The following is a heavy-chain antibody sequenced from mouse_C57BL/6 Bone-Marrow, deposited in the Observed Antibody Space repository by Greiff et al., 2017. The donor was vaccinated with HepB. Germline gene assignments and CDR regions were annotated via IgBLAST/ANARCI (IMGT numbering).Heavy chain of an antibody. D-gene: IGHD1-1*01. Sequence: EVQLQQSGTVLARPGASVKMSCKTSGYTFTSYWMHWVKQRPGQGLEWIGAIYPGNSDTSYNQKFKGKAKLTAVTSASTAYMELSSLTNEDSAVYYCTRGRVTTTVVDFDYWGQGTTLTVSS. J-gene: IGHJ2*01. CDR2: IYPGNSDT. V-gene: IGHV1-5*01. CDR1: GYTFTSYW. CDR3: TRGRVTTTVVDFDY.